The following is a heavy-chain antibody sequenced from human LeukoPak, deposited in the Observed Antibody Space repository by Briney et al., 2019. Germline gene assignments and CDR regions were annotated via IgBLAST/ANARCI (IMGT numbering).Heavy chain of an antibody. Sequence: GGSLRLSCAASGFTFSSYSMNWVRQAPGKGLEWVSSISSSSSYIYYADSVKGRFTISRDDAKNSLYLQMNSLRAEDTAVYYCARGVWFGDFGWFDPWGQGTLVTVSS. CDR3: ARGVWFGDFGWFDP. V-gene: IGHV3-21*01. J-gene: IGHJ5*02. CDR1: GFTFSSYS. CDR2: ISSSSSYI. D-gene: IGHD3-10*01.